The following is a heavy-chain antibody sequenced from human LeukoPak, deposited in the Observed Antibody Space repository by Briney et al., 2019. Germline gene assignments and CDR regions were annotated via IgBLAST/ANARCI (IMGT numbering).Heavy chain of an antibody. D-gene: IGHD6-19*01. CDR3: AKGQAVAPTYYYYYGMDV. V-gene: IGHV3-23*01. CDR2: ISGSGGST. J-gene: IGHJ6*02. Sequence: GGSLRLSCAASGFTFSSSAMHWVRQAPDKGLEWVSAISGSGGSTYYADSVKGRFTISRDNSKNTLYLQMNSLRAEDTAVYYCAKGQAVAPTYYYYYGMDVWGQGTTVTVSS. CDR1: GFTFSSSA.